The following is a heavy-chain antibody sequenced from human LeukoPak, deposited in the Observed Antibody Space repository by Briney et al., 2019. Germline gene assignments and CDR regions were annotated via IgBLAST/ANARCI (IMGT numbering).Heavy chain of an antibody. CDR3: ASEGGPYDSWSGSASVGNY. D-gene: IGHD3-3*01. J-gene: IGHJ4*02. CDR1: GLSFTNYA. V-gene: IGHV3-48*03. CDR2: IVVIGRTI. Sequence: GGSLRLSCAASGLSFTNYAMNWVRQAPGKGLEWISYIVVIGRTIYYADSVQGRFSISRDNAKNSLYLQMNSLRAEDTATYYCASEGGPYDSWSGSASVGNYWGQGTLVIVSS.